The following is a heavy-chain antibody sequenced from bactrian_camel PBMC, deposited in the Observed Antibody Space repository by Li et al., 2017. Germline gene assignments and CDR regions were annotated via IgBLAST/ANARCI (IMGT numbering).Heavy chain of an antibody. D-gene: IGHD2*01. Sequence: VQLVESGGGLVQPGGSLRLSCAASGFTFSGYAMTWVRQAPGKGLEWVSTINPAGGGTYLADSVKGRFTISRDNAKNTLFLQLNSLSTEDTAMYYCAVLSCGGSWSRCDGYLGLWGQGTQVTVS. J-gene: IGHJ2*01. CDR1: GFTFSGYA. CDR2: INPAGGGT. CDR3: AVLSCGGSWSRCDGYLGL. V-gene: IGHV3S31*01.